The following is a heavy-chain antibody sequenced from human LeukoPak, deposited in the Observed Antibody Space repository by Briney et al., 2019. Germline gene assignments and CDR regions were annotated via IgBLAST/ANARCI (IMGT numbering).Heavy chain of an antibody. J-gene: IGHJ4*02. Sequence: GRSLRLSCTASGFTFGDYAMTWVRQAPGKGLEWVGFIRSKVYGGTPEYAAPVKGRFTISRDDSKGIAYLQMNSLKTEDTAVYYCTRDQTPYYWGQGTLVTVSS. CDR2: IRSKVYGGTP. CDR1: GFTFGDYA. V-gene: IGHV3-49*04. CDR3: TRDQTPYY.